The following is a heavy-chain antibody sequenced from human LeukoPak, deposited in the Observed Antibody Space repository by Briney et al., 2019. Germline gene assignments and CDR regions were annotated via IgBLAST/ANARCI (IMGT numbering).Heavy chain of an antibody. CDR2: ISSSGSTK. CDR3: ARATYYDFWSGYYGFDY. Sequence: GGSLRLSCAASGFTFSSYEMNWVRQAPGKGLEWVSYISSSGSTKYYADSVKGRFTISRDNAKDSLYLQMNSLRAEDTAVYYCARATYYDFWSGYYGFDYWGQGTLVTVSS. J-gene: IGHJ4*02. CDR1: GFTFSSYE. D-gene: IGHD3-3*01. V-gene: IGHV3-48*03.